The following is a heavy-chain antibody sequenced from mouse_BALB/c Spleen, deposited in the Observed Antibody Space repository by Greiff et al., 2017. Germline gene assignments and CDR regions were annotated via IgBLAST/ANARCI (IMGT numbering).Heavy chain of an antibody. Sequence: VQLQQSGAELAKPGASVKMSCKASGYTFTSYWMHWVKQRPGQGLEWIGYINPSTGYTEYNQKFKDKATLTADKSSSTAYMQLSSLTSEDSAVYYCARERDDYEGWFAYWGQGTLVTVSA. CDR1: GYTFTSYW. J-gene: IGHJ3*01. D-gene: IGHD2-4*01. CDR2: INPSTGYT. V-gene: IGHV1-7*01. CDR3: ARERDDYEGWFAY.